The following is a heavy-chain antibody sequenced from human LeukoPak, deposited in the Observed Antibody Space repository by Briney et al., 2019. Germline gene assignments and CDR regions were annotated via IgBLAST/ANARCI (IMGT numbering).Heavy chain of an antibody. CDR2: INPSGGST. J-gene: IGHJ4*02. V-gene: IGHV1-46*01. Sequence: ASVKVSCKASGYTFTSYYMHRVRQAPGQGLEWMGIINPSGGSTSYAQKFQGRVTMTRDMSTSTVYMELSSLRSEDTAVYYCARGDSSGWYRYWGQGTLVTVSS. D-gene: IGHD6-19*01. CDR3: ARGDSSGWYRY. CDR1: GYTFTSYY.